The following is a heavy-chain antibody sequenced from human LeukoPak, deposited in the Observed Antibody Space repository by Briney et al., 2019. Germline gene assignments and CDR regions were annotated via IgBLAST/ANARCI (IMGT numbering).Heavy chain of an antibody. CDR1: GFTFSNYG. J-gene: IGHJ3*02. D-gene: IGHD1-1*01. Sequence: GGSLRLSCAASGFTFSNYGMHWVRQAPGKGLEWVALIRFDGTNKYYADSVKGRFTISRDNSKSTLYLQMNSLRAEDTAVYYCARGLNEIDAFDIWGQGTMVTVSS. V-gene: IGHV3-30*19. CDR3: ARGLNEIDAFDI. CDR2: IRFDGTNK.